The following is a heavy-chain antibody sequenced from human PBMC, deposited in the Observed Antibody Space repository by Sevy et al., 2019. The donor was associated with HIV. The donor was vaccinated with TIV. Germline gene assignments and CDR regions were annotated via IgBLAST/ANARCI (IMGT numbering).Heavy chain of an antibody. V-gene: IGHV1-24*01. CDR2: FDPEDGET. CDR3: ATAPPRLSYYYYGMDV. CDR1: GYTLTELS. D-gene: IGHD6-25*01. Sequence: ASVKVSCKVSGYTLTELSMHWVRQAPGKGLEWMGGFDPEDGETIYAQKFQGRVTMTEDTSTDTAYMELSSLRSEDTAVYYCATAPPRLSYYYYGMDVWGQGTTVTVSS. J-gene: IGHJ6*02.